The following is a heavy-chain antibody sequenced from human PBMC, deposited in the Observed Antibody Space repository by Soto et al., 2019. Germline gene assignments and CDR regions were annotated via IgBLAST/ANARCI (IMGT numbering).Heavy chain of an antibody. V-gene: IGHV4-30-2*01. CDR1: GGSISSGGYS. CDR3: ARTESGTFAP. Sequence: QLQLQESGSGLVKPSQTLSLTCAVSGGSISSGGYSWSWIRQPPGKGLEWIGYIYHSGSTYYNPSPESRVTISADRSKNQFSLKLSSVPAADTAVYYCARTESGTFAPWGQGTLVTVSS. D-gene: IGHD1-7*01. CDR2: IYHSGST. J-gene: IGHJ5*02.